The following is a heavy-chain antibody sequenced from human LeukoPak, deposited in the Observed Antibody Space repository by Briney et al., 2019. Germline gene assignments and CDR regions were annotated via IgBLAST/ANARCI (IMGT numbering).Heavy chain of an antibody. CDR2: ISYDGSNK. Sequence: PGGSLRLSCAASGFTFSSYAMHWVRQAPGKGLEWVAVISYDGSNKYYADSVKGRFTISRDNSKNTLYLQMNSLRAEDTAVYYCARDWGGYGELFDYWGQGTLVTVSS. CDR3: ARDWGGYGELFDY. D-gene: IGHD4-17*01. J-gene: IGHJ4*02. CDR1: GFTFSSYA. V-gene: IGHV3-30*01.